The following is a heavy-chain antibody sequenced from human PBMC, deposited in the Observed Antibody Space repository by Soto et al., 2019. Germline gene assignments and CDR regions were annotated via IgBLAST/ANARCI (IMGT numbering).Heavy chain of an antibody. CDR1: VITFSSYA. Sequence: PGGSLRLSCAASVITFSSYAMHWVRQVPGKGLDWVAVLSYDGTNIYYGDSVMGRSTISRDNSKNTLYLQMNSLRPEDTAVYYCARGRYSSGWGDAFDIWGQGTMVTVSS. V-gene: IGHV3-30-3*01. J-gene: IGHJ3*02. D-gene: IGHD6-19*01. CDR2: LSYDGTNI. CDR3: ARGRYSSGWGDAFDI.